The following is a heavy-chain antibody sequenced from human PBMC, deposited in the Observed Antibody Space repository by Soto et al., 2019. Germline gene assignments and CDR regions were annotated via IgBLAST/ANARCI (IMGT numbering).Heavy chain of an antibody. Sequence: QVQLQQWGAGLLKPSETLSLTCAVYGGSFSGYYWSWIRQPPGKRLEWIGEINHSGSTNYDQSLKGRLTISGDTSKNTSYLKLSSVSAADTAVYYCARGRIQLWLRGWFDPWGQGTLVTVSS. D-gene: IGHD5-18*01. CDR1: GGSFSGYY. V-gene: IGHV4-34*01. J-gene: IGHJ5*02. CDR2: INHSGST. CDR3: ARGRIQLWLRGWFDP.